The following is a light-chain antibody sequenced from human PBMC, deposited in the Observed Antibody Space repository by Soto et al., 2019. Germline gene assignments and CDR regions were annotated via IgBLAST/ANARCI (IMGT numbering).Light chain of an antibody. Sequence: IAVTQSPDTLSVSRGDRATLSCRASQGVRSDLAWYQQKPGQSPRLLIYGASTRAAETPARFSGSGSETDFTLTISRLEPEDSAVYYCQQRINWPLSFGGGTKVDI. J-gene: IGKJ4*01. CDR1: QGVRSD. V-gene: IGKV3-15*01. CDR3: QQRINWPLS. CDR2: GAS.